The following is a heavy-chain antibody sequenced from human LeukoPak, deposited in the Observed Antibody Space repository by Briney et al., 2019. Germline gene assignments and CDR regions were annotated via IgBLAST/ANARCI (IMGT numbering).Heavy chain of an antibody. D-gene: IGHD3-22*01. V-gene: IGHV1-2*02. CDR2: INPNSGGT. CDR3: ARGRRHYDSSAYYYEGDAFDI. CDR1: GFTFSSSG. J-gene: IGHJ3*02. Sequence: GGSLRLSCAASGFTFSSSGMHWVRQAPGQGLEWMGWINPNSGGTNYAQKFQGRVTMTRDTSISTAYMELSRLRSDDTAVYYCARGRRHYDSSAYYYEGDAFDIWGQGTMVTVSS.